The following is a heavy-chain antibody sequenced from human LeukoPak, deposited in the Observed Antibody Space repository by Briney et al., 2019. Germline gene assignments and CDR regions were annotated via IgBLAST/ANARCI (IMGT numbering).Heavy chain of an antibody. Sequence: PGGSLRLSCGASEFTFSSYWMHWVRQPPGKGLEWVANINEAGVEKYHVDSVKGRFTIFRDNAKNSLYLQMNNLRAEDTAVYYCARELSRTGAFDYWGQGTLVTVSS. V-gene: IGHV3-7*03. CDR1: EFTFSSYW. J-gene: IGHJ4*02. D-gene: IGHD3-10*01. CDR3: ARELSRTGAFDY. CDR2: INEAGVEK.